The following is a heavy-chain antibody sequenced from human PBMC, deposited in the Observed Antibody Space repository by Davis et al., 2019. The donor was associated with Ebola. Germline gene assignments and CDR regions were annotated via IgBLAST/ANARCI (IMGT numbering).Heavy chain of an antibody. J-gene: IGHJ5*02. D-gene: IGHD2/OR15-2a*01. CDR1: GGSFSGYY. V-gene: IGHV4-34*01. CDR3: TRNNWFDP. Sequence: PSETLSLTCAVYGGSFSGYYCSWIRQPPGKGLEWIGEIGHSGGTKYSASLKSRITISLDTSKNQFSLKLSSVTAADTAVYYCTRNNWFDPWGQGTLVTVSS. CDR2: IGHSGGT.